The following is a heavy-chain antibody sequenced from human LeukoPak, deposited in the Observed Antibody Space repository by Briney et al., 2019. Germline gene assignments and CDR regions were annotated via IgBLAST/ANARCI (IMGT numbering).Heavy chain of an antibody. D-gene: IGHD5-12*01. J-gene: IGHJ6*03. V-gene: IGHV4-59*01. CDR2: IYYSGST. CDR3: AGIVATKPTYYYYYMDV. CDR1: GGSISSYY. Sequence: PSETLSLTCTVSGGSISSYYWSWIRQPPGKGLEWVGYIYYSGSTNYNPSLKSRVTMSVDTSKNQFSLKLSSVTAADTAVYYCAGIVATKPTYYYYYMDVWGKGTTVTVSS.